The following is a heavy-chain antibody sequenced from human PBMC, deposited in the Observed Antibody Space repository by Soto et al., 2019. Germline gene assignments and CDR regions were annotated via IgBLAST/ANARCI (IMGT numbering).Heavy chain of an antibody. Sequence: QVQLVESGGGVVQPGRSLRLSCAASGFTFSNYGMHWVRQAPGKGLEWVAVISYDGINNYYADSVKGRFTISRDNSKNTLFLQMNSLRAEDTAVYYCAKDRSNGWDGLYYYGMDVWGQGTTVTVSS. D-gene: IGHD6-19*01. V-gene: IGHV3-30*18. J-gene: IGHJ6*02. CDR2: ISYDGINN. CDR1: GFTFSNYG. CDR3: AKDRSNGWDGLYYYGMDV.